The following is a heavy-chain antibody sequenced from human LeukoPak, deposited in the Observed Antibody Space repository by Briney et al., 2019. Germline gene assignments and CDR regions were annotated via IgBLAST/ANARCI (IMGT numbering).Heavy chain of an antibody. J-gene: IGHJ6*04. Sequence: SETLSLTCTVSGGSINSQTYYWSWIRQSAGKGLEWIGRIYTSGSTNYNPSLNSRVTISVDTSKNQFSLKLSSVTAADTAVYFCARQGGFASSAGVWGKGTTVAVSS. D-gene: IGHD2-2*01. CDR1: GGSINSQTYY. CDR3: ARQGGFASSAGV. CDR2: IYTSGST. V-gene: IGHV4-61*02.